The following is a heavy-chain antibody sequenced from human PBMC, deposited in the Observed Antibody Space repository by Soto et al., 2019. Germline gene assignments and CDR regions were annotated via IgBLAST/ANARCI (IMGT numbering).Heavy chain of an antibody. CDR3: ARMSSSWYDGGVLDY. J-gene: IGHJ4*02. Sequence: SETLSLTCTVSGGSISSYYWSWIRQPPGKGLEWIGYIYYSGSTNYNPSLKSRVTISVDTSKNQFSLKLSSVTAADTAVYYCARMSSSWYDGGVLDYWGQGTLVTVSS. D-gene: IGHD6-13*01. CDR2: IYYSGST. CDR1: GGSISSYY. V-gene: IGHV4-59*01.